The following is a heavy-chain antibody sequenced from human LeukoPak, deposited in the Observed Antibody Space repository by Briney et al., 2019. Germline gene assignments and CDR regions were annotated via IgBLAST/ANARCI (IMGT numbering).Heavy chain of an antibody. CDR2: ISGSGGST. J-gene: IGHJ6*03. CDR3: AKDGRWFGELSPPGYYMDV. Sequence: QPGGSLRLSCAASGFTFSSYAMSWVRQAPGKGLEWVSAISGSGGSTYYADSVKGRFTISRDNSKNSLYLQMNSLRTEDTALYYCAKDGRWFGELSPPGYYMDVWGKGTTVTVSS. D-gene: IGHD3-10*01. CDR1: GFTFSSYA. V-gene: IGHV3-23*01.